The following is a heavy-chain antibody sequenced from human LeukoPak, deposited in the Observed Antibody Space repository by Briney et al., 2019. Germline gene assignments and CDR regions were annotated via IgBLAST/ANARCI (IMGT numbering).Heavy chain of an antibody. Sequence: SQTLSLTCNVSGGSISSTFYYWSWIRQPPGKGLEWIGYIYHSGSSYYNPSLKSRLTISVDTSKNQFSLKLTSVTAADTAVYYCARLRDGYNNLSPFDYWGQGTLVTVSS. V-gene: IGHV4-30-4*01. CDR3: ARLRDGYNNLSPFDY. D-gene: IGHD5-24*01. CDR1: GGSISSTFYY. J-gene: IGHJ4*02. CDR2: IYHSGSS.